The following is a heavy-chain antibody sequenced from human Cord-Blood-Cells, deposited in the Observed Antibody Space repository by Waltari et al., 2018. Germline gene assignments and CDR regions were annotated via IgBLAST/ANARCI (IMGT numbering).Heavy chain of an antibody. J-gene: IGHJ3*02. Sequence: QVQLVQSGAEVKKPGASVKVSCKVSGYTPNELSMSCVGTAPGKRLEWMGGFDPEDGETIYAQKFQGRVTMTEDTSTDTAYMELSSLRSEDTAVYYCATDPPQHPEVYGDYAFDIWGQGTMVTVSS. CDR2: FDPEDGET. CDR1: GYTPNELS. V-gene: IGHV1-24*01. D-gene: IGHD4-17*01. CDR3: ATDPPQHPEVYGDYAFDI.